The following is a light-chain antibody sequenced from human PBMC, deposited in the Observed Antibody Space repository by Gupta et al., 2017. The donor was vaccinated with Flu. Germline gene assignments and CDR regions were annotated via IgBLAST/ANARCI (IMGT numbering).Light chain of an antibody. CDR1: SSDVGSYNL. CDR2: EDS. Sequence: QSALPQPASVSGSPGQSITISCTGTSSDVGSYNLASWYQQHPGKDPTLLIYEDSKRPSGVSYCFSGSSSGTTATLTLAGVEAEDEYGYSCCADACGVVFGGGTKLTVL. CDR3: CADACGVV. V-gene: IGLV2-23*01. J-gene: IGLJ2*01.